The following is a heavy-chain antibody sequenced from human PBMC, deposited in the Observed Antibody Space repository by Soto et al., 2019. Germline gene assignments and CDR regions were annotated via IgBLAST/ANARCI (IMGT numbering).Heavy chain of an antibody. J-gene: IGHJ4*02. CDR2: ISYDGTNN. CDR1: GFTFRSYA. CDR3: ARGDSNSWSDY. V-gene: IGHV3-30*01. Sequence: QVQLVESGGGVVQPGRSLRLSCAASGFTFRSYAMDWVRQAPGKGLEWVAVISYDGTNNYYADSVKGRFTISRDNSKNTLSLQMNSLRAEDTAVYYCARGDSNSWSDYWGQGTLVTVSS. D-gene: IGHD6-13*01.